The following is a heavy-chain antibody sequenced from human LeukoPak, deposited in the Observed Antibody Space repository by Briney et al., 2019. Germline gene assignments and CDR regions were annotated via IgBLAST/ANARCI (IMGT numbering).Heavy chain of an antibody. D-gene: IGHD6-13*01. CDR1: CGSFSGYY. J-gene: IGHJ3*02. CDR3: ATTYSSSWYGDAFDI. CDR2: INHSGST. Sequence: PSDTLSLTCAVYCGSFSGYYWRWLRQPPGKGLEWIGEINHSGSTNYNPSLKSRVTISVDTSKNQFSLKLSSVTAADTAVYYCATTYSSSWYGDAFDIWGQGTMVTVSS. V-gene: IGHV4-34*01.